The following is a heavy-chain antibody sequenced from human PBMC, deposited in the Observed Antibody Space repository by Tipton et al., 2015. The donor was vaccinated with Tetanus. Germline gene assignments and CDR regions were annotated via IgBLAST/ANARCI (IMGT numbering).Heavy chain of an antibody. CDR3: ARGATLKGGY. CDR2: INVGNGRR. D-gene: IGHD1-26*01. Sequence: SCAASGFTLRSYSMNWVRQAPGKGLEWMGWINVGNGRRKYSQRFQGRITITGDTPASTVNMELSSLTSEDTAVYYCARGATLKGGYWGQGALVIVSS. J-gene: IGHJ4*02. V-gene: IGHV1-3*01. CDR1: GFTLRSYS.